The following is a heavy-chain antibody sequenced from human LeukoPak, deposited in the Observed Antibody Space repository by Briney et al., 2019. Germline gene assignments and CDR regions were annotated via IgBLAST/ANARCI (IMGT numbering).Heavy chain of an antibody. CDR1: GFTVSSNF. V-gene: IGHV3-53*01. CDR3: AREVGAFDY. Sequence: GGSLRLSCAASGFTVSSNFMSWVRQAPGKGLDYVSIISDSGDNTYYADYVEGRFTISRDNSQNTLYLQMNTLRVEDTAVYYCAREVGAFDYWGQGILVTVSS. CDR2: ISDSGDNT. J-gene: IGHJ4*02. D-gene: IGHD1-26*01.